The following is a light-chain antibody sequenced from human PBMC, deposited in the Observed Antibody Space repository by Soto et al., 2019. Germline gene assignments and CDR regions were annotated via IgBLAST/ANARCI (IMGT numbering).Light chain of an antibody. Sequence: DIQMTQSPSTLSASLGDRVTITCRASQSISSWLAWYQQKPGKAPKLLIYKASSSESGVPSRFSGSGSGTEFTLTISSLQPDDFATYYCQQYNSYWTFGQGTKVEIK. V-gene: IGKV1-5*03. CDR2: KAS. J-gene: IGKJ1*01. CDR3: QQYNSYWT. CDR1: QSISSW.